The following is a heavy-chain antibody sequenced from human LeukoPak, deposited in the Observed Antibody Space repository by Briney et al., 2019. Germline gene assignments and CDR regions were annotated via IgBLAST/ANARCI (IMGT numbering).Heavy chain of an antibody. J-gene: IGHJ6*02. CDR2: ISNDGTNK. Sequence: GGSQRLSCAASGFTFSSHGMHWVRQAPGKGLEWVAVISNDGTNKYYGDSVKGRITISRDNSKNTLYLQMNSLRAEDTAIYYCAKTACSGDLSDYAMDVWGQGTTVTVSS. CDR1: GFTFSSHG. V-gene: IGHV3-30*18. CDR3: AKTACSGDLSDYAMDV. D-gene: IGHD4-17*01.